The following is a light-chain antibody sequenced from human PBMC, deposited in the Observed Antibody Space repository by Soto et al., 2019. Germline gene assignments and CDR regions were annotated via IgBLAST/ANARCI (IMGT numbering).Light chain of an antibody. CDR3: SSYTNGTLEGV. CDR2: DVT. V-gene: IGLV2-14*03. CDR1: SSDVGAYNH. J-gene: IGLJ1*01. Sequence: QSALTQPASVSGSPGQSITISCTGTSSDVGAYNHVSWYQQYPGKAPKVLIYDVTNRPSGVSNRFSGSKSGNTASLTISGLQAEDEDDYYCSSYTNGTLEGVFGTGTKLTVL.